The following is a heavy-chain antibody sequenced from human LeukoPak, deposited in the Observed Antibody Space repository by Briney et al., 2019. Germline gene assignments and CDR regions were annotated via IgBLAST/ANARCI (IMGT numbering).Heavy chain of an antibody. CDR1: GFSFSNYA. D-gene: IGHD2-15*01. CDR3: ARSTGDCSGGTCYSGFDC. CDR2: ISNNGTNK. Sequence: GGSLRLSCAASGFSFSNYAMHWVRQAPGKGLEWVAVISNNGTNKYYADSVKGRFTISRDNSKNTLYLQMNSLRAEYTAVYYCARSTGDCSGGTCYSGFDCWGQGTLVTVSS. V-gene: IGHV3-30*17. J-gene: IGHJ4*02.